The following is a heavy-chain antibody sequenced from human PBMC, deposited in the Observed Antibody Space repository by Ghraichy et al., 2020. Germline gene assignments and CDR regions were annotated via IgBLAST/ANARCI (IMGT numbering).Heavy chain of an antibody. CDR3: ARVGSGWWGGLDY. CDR2: ISSSSSYI. CDR1: GFTFSSYS. Sequence: GGSLRLSCAASGFTFSSYSMNWVRQAPGKGLEWVSSISSSSSYIYYADSVKGRFTISRDNAKNSLYLQMNSLRAEDTAVYYCARVGSGWWGGLDYWGQGTLVTVSS. D-gene: IGHD6-19*01. V-gene: IGHV3-21*01. J-gene: IGHJ4*02.